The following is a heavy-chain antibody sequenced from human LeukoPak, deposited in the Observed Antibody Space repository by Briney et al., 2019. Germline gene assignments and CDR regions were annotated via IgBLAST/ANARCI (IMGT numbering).Heavy chain of an antibody. CDR1: GGSFSGYY. CDR3: ATTSALVFDY. CDR2: INHSGST. Sequence: SETLSLTCAVYGGSFSGYYWSWIRQPPGKGLEWIGEINHSGSTNYNPSLKSRVTISVDTSKNQFSLKLSSVTAADTAVYYCATTSALVFDYWGQGTLVTVSS. V-gene: IGHV4-34*01. J-gene: IGHJ4*02.